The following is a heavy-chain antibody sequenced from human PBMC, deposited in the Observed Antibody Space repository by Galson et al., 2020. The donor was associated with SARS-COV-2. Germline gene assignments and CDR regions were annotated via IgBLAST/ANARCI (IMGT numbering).Heavy chain of an antibody. CDR2: VNPTGET. Sequence: ASVQVSCKASGFTFTDSYIHWVRQAPGQGLAWMGWVNPTGETKPTPKFQVRVTMTRDTSTSTAYMEMTILTSDDTAFYYCARDRISAPDDFDYWGQGTLVTVS. J-gene: IGHJ4*02. D-gene: IGHD6-13*01. CDR1: GFTFTDSY. V-gene: IGHV1-2*02. CDR3: ARDRISAPDDFDY.